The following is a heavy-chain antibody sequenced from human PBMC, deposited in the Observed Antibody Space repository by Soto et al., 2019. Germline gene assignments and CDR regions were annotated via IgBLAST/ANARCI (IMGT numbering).Heavy chain of an antibody. J-gene: IGHJ6*01. CDR2: INPNSGGT. CDR1: RVTFTCKY. D-gene: IGHD3-9*01. CDR3: VRALRYLDGQNYYGIDV. Sequence: SAKASSEACRVTFTCKYLHSLHHSHRQRLKWMGWINPNSGGTNYEQKFQGWVTMTRDTSISTAYMELSRLRSDDTAVYFFVRALRYLDGQNYYGIDVWGQGTTGTGYS. V-gene: IGHV1-2*04.